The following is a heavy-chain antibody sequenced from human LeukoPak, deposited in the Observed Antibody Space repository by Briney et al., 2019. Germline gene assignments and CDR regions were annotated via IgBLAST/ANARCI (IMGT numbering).Heavy chain of an antibody. D-gene: IGHD5-18*01. CDR2: IYTVGNT. Sequence: PGGSLRFSCAASGFTVSSNYMSWVRQAPGRGLEWVSVIYTVGNTYYAESVKGRFTISRDNSKNTLYLQMNSLRAEDTAVYYCARGYSYGYFDYWGQGTLVTVSS. J-gene: IGHJ4*02. V-gene: IGHV3-53*01. CDR1: GFTVSSNY. CDR3: ARGYSYGYFDY.